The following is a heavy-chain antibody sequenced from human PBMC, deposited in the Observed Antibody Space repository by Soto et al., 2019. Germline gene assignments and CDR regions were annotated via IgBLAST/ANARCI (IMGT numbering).Heavy chain of an antibody. Sequence: GGSLRLSCVASGFTFSSYWMSWVRQAPGKGLEWVANIKQDGSEKYYVDSVKGRFTISRDNAKNSLYLQMNSLRAEDTAVYYCARVSSGWYPYYYYGMDVWGQGTTVTVSS. D-gene: IGHD6-19*01. CDR3: ARVSSGWYPYYYYGMDV. J-gene: IGHJ6*02. V-gene: IGHV3-7*03. CDR2: IKQDGSEK. CDR1: GFTFSSYW.